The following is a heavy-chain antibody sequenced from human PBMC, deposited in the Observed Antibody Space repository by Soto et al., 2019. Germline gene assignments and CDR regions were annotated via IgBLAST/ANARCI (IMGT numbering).Heavy chain of an antibody. V-gene: IGHV3-11*01. J-gene: IGHJ5*01. CDR2: ISSSGSSI. CDR1: GFTFNDYY. D-gene: IGHD1-1*01. Sequence: GGSLRLSCAASGFTFNDYYISWIRQAPGKGLEWVSYISSSGSSIYYADSVKGRFTISRDNAKKSLYLQMDSLRAEDTAVYYCARDPPSGNTLDWFDSWGQGTLVTVSS. CDR3: ARDPPSGNTLDWFDS.